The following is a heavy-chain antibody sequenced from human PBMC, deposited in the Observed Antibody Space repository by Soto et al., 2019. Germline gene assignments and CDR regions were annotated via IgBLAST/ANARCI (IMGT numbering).Heavy chain of an antibody. CDR3: ARDLNTYYNFWSGYYES. V-gene: IGHV3-21*01. CDR1: GFTFSSYS. CDR2: ISSSSSYI. J-gene: IGHJ4*02. Sequence: EVQLVEAGGGLVKPGGSLRLSCAASGFTFSSYSMNWVRQAPGKGLEWVSSISSSSSYIYYAASVKGPFTNSRDNAKNSLYLQMNSSRAEDMAMYYCARDLNTYYNFWSGYYESRGQGTLVTVSS. D-gene: IGHD3-3*01.